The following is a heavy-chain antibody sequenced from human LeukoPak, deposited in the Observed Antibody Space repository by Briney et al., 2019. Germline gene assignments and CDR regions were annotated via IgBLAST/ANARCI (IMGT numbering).Heavy chain of an antibody. CDR2: FTLEDGDT. CDR3: VAANPGGLADY. J-gene: IGHJ4*02. V-gene: IGHV1-24*01. CDR1: GYTLADLS. Sequence: ASVKVSCKISGYTLADLSVHWVRQAPGKGPEWMGGFTLEDGDTIYARKFQGRVTMTEDASTDTAYMDLSSLRSEDTAVYFCVAANPGGLADYWGQGTLVTVSS. D-gene: IGHD1-26*01.